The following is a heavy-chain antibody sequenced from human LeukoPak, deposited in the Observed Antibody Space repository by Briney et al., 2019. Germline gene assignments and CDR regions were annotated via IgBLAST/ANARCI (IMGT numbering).Heavy chain of an antibody. V-gene: IGHV3-21*01. CDR1: GFTFSTYS. D-gene: IGHD3-3*01. CDR3: TRDLYDFWSGFSNFFDY. J-gene: IGHJ4*02. Sequence: GESLRLSCAASGFTFSTYSMNWLRLAPGKGLEWVSSISPDSNYKYYVDSVKGRFTISRDNAKSSLYLQMNSLRAEDTAVYYCTRDLYDFWSGFSNFFDYWGQGTLVTVSS. CDR2: ISPDSNYK.